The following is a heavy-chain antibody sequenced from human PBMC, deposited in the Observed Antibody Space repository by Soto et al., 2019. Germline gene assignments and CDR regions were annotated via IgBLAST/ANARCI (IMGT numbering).Heavy chain of an antibody. J-gene: IGHJ6*03. V-gene: IGHV4-34*01. D-gene: IGHD2-21*01. CDR1: GGYISDYF. CDR3: ARGGISHWAYFYYMAV. Sequence: SVTLSLTCVVSGGYISDYFCMSIRHRPGMALEWIGEINHLGSINYNPSLKSRVTMSVDTSKNQFSLTLNSVTAADTATYYCARGGISHWAYFYYMAVWHRGTTVT. CDR2: INHLGSI.